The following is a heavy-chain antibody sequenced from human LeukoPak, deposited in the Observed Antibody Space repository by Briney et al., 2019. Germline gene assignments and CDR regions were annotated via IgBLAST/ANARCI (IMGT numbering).Heavy chain of an antibody. J-gene: IGHJ4*02. V-gene: IGHV3-30*18. CDR1: GFTFSSYG. Sequence: PGGSLRLSCAASGFTFSSYGMHWVRQAPGQGLEWVAVISYDGSNKYYADSVKGRFTISRDKSKNTLYLQMNTLRPEDTAVYYCAKPRTSLVVVPAAMDNWGQGTLVTVSS. D-gene: IGHD2-2*01. CDR2: ISYDGSNK. CDR3: AKPRTSLVVVPAAMDN.